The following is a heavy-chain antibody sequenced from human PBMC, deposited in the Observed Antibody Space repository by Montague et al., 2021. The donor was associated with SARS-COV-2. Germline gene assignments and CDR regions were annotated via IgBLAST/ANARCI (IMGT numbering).Heavy chain of an antibody. J-gene: IGHJ4*02. D-gene: IGHD6-13*01. CDR1: GYTLTELS. CDR3: ATKAIAAAGTLGGYDY. V-gene: IGHV1-24*01. CDR2: FDPEDGET. Sequence: SVKVSCEVSGYTLTELSMHWVRQAPGKGLEWMGGFDPEDGETIYAQKFQGRVTITGDTSTDTAYMELSSLRSEDTALYYCATKAIAAAGTLGGYDYWGQGTLVTVSS.